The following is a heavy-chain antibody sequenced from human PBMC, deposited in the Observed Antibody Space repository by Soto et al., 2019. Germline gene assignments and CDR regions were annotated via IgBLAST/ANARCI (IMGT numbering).Heavy chain of an antibody. J-gene: IGHJ4*02. V-gene: IGHV1-58*01. Sequence: QMQLVQSGPEVKKPGTSVKVSCKASGFTFTSSAVQWVRQARGQRLEWIGWIVVGSGNTNYAQKFQDRVTITSDMSTSTAYMELSSLRSEDTAVDYCAAGLGTFAPWGQGTLVTVSA. CDR2: IVVGSGNT. D-gene: IGHD1-1*01. CDR1: GFTFTSSA. CDR3: AAGLGTFAP.